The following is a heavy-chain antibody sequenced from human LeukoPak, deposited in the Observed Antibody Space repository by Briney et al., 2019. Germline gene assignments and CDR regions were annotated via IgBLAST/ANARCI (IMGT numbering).Heavy chain of an antibody. CDR2: IIPIFATA. J-gene: IGHJ3*02. D-gene: IGHD3-10*01. V-gene: IGHV1-69*13. CDR1: GGTFSNYV. Sequence: GASVKVSCKASGGTFSNYVINWVQQAPGQGLEWMGGIIPIFATADYAQKFQGRVTITADESTSTAYMELSSLRSEDTAVYYCAVGVRGSGSYQIWGHAFDIWGQGTMVTVSS. CDR3: AVGVRGSGSYQIWGHAFDI.